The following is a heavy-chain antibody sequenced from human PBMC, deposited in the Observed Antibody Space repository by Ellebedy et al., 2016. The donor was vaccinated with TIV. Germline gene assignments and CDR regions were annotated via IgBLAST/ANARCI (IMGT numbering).Heavy chain of an antibody. CDR3: ARDKSYYGDTPDNFDY. Sequence: ASVKVSCXASGYTFTNYGINWVRQAPGQGLEWMGWISAYNGNTNYAQKLQGRVTMTTDTSTSTAYMELRSLRSDDTAVYYCARDKSYYGDTPDNFDYWGQGTLVTVSS. D-gene: IGHD4-17*01. CDR1: GYTFTNYG. J-gene: IGHJ4*02. CDR2: ISAYNGNT. V-gene: IGHV1-18*01.